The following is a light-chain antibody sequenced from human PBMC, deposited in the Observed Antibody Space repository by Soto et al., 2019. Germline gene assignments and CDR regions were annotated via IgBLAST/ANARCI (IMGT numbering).Light chain of an antibody. CDR2: DVS. V-gene: IGKV1-13*02. CDR3: QQFNSYPIT. Sequence: AIQVTQSPSSLSASVGDRVTMTCRASQDIRGALAWYQQKSGKPPNLLIYDVSTLEGGFPSRFSGSGSGTEFTLTISSLQPEDFGTYYCQQFNSYPITFGHGTRLEIK. J-gene: IGKJ5*01. CDR1: QDIRGA.